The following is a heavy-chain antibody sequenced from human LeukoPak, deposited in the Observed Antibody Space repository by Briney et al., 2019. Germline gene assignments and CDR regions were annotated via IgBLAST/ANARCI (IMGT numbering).Heavy chain of an antibody. CDR3: ARSPAAGTLSYYYYGMDV. J-gene: IGHJ6*02. CDR1: GYTFTSYY. CDR2: INPSGGST. V-gene: IGHV1-46*01. D-gene: IGHD6-13*01. Sequence: ASVKVSCKASGYTFTSYYMHWVRQAPGQGLEWMGIINPSGGSTSYAQKFQGRVTMTRDTSTSTAYMELSSLRSEDTAVYYCARSPAAGTLSYYYYGMDVWGQGTTVTVSS.